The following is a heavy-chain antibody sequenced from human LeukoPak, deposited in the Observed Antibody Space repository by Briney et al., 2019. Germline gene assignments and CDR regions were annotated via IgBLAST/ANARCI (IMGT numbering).Heavy chain of an antibody. CDR3: ARGSYLAMVRGKGDFDY. J-gene: IGHJ4*02. CDR1: GFTFSDYY. V-gene: IGHV3-11*06. CDR2: ISSSSSYI. Sequence: GGSLRLSCAASGFTFSDYYMSWIRQAPGKGLEWVSYISSSSSYIYYADSVKGRFTISRDNAKNSLYLQMNSLRAEDTAVYYCARGSYLAMVRGKGDFDYWGQGTLVTVSS. D-gene: IGHD3-10*01.